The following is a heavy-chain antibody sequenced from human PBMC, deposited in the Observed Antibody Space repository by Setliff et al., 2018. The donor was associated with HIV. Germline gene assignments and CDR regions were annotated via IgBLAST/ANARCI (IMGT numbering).Heavy chain of an antibody. CDR2: IIPAFGTA. J-gene: IGHJ3*01. CDR3: AREKSPVLEYFDWLKPRHVFDV. Sequence: GASVKVSCKASGDTLSIHPISWVRQAPGRGLDWMGGIIPAFGTANYIQKFKGRLTITADESTSTVYMELTNLRSEDTAMYYCAREKSPVLEYFDWLKPRHVFDVWGQGTVVTVSS. CDR1: GDTLSIHP. D-gene: IGHD3-9*01. V-gene: IGHV1-69*13.